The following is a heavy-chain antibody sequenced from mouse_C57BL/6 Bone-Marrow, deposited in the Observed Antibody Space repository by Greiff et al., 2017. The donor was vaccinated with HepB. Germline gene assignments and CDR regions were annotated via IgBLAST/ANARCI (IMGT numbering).Heavy chain of an antibody. CDR3: ARGDGNSWFAY. D-gene: IGHD2-1*01. V-gene: IGHV3-6*01. J-gene: IGHJ3*01. CDR2: ISYDGSN. Sequence: ESGPGLVKPSQSLSLTCSVTGYSITSGYYWNWIRQFPGNKLEWMGYISYDGSNNYNPSLKNRISITRDTSKNQFFLKLNSVTTEDTATYYCARGDGNSWFAYWGQGTLVTVSA. CDR1: GYSITSGYY.